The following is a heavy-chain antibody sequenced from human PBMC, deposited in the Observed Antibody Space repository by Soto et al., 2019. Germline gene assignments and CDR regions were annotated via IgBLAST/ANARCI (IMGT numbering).Heavy chain of an antibody. V-gene: IGHV4-39*01. CDR2: IYYSGNT. CDR3: ARQYYFGSGSYYNRPLDF. J-gene: IGHJ4*02. Sequence: PSETLSLTCTVSGGSISSSSYYWGWIRQPPGKGLEWIGSIYYSGNTYYNPSLKSRVTISVDTATNQFSLKLSSVTAADTAVYYCARQYYFGSGSYYNRPLDFWGQGTLVTVSS. CDR1: GGSISSSSYY. D-gene: IGHD3-10*01.